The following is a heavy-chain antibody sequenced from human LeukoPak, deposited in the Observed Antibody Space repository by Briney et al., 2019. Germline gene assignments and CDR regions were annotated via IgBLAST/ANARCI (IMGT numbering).Heavy chain of an antibody. CDR1: GFTVSSNY. CDR2: IFGGGGT. CDR3: ATWPGAWYGEDN. J-gene: IGHJ4*02. D-gene: IGHD3-10*01. Sequence: GGSLRLSCAASGFTVSSNYMAWVRQPPGKGLEWVSVIFGGGGTYYAGSVRGRFTISRDNFQNTLFLQMNSLRAEDTAVYYCATWPGAWYGEDNWGQGTRVTVSS. V-gene: IGHV3-53*01.